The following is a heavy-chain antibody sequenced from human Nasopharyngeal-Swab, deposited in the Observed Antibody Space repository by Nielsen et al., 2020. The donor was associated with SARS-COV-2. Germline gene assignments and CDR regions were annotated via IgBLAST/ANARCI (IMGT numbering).Heavy chain of an antibody. CDR2: INPNTGGT. Sequence: ASVKVSCKASGYTFIDYYIYWVRQAPGQGLEWMGWINPNTGGTNYAQKFQGRVTMTRDTPSSTAYMELSRLRSEDTAVYYCARGGTYYFDYWGQGTLVTVSS. V-gene: IGHV1-2*02. D-gene: IGHD1-26*01. CDR1: GYTFIDYY. CDR3: ARGGTYYFDY. J-gene: IGHJ4*02.